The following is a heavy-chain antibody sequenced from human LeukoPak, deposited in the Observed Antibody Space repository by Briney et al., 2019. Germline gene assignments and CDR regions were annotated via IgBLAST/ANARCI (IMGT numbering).Heavy chain of an antibody. CDR1: GFTLSNVW. CDR3: AKDLSMIVVALDY. J-gene: IGHJ4*02. V-gene: IGHV3-23*01. CDR2: ISGSGGST. Sequence: PGGSLRLSCAASGFTLSNVWMNWVRQAPGKGLEWVSAISGSGGSTYYADSVKGRFTISRDNSKNTLYLQMNSLRAEDTAVYYCAKDLSMIVVALDYWGQGTLVTVSS. D-gene: IGHD3-22*01.